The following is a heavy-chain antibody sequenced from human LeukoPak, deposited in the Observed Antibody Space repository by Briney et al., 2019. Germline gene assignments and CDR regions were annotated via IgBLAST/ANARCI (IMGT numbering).Heavy chain of an antibody. J-gene: IGHJ4*02. CDR1: GFTFSNYG. D-gene: IGHD6-19*01. CDR2: ITESGAST. Sequence: GGSLRLSCAASGFTFSNYGMSWVRQAPGKGLDWVSTITESGASTYYADSVKGRFTVSRDNSKNTLYLQVNSLRAEDAAVYYCAKGHSYGWYLFDYWGQGTLVTVSS. V-gene: IGHV3-23*01. CDR3: AKGHSYGWYLFDY.